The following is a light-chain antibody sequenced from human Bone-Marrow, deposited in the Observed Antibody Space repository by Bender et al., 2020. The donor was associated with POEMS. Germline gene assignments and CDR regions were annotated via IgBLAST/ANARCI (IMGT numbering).Light chain of an antibody. V-gene: IGLV1-47*01. Sequence: QSVLTQPPSASETPGQTVTISCSANTSSLGNTDVYWYRHSPGTAPKLLMSRDNQRPSGVPDRFSGSKSGTSASLAISGLRPDDDGDYYCAIWDDQQRAWVFGGGTKVTVL. CDR3: AIWDDQQRAWV. J-gene: IGLJ3*02. CDR1: TSSLGNTD. CDR2: RDN.